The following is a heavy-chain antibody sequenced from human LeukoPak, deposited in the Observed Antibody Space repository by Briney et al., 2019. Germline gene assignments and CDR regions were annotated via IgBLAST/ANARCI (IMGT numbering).Heavy chain of an antibody. D-gene: IGHD7-27*01. CDR1: GDTFISYT. J-gene: IGHJ4*02. CDR3: ARESVTGDPLDY. V-gene: IGHV1-69*04. Sequence: SVEVSCKAAGDTFISYTISWVRQAPGQRLEWMGRIIPILGIANYAQKFQGRVTITADKSTSTAYMELSSLRSEDTAVYYCARESVTGDPLDYWGQGTLVTVSS. CDR2: IIPILGIA.